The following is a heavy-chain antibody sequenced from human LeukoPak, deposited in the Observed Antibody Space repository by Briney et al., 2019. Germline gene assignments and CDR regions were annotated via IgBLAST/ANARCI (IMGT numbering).Heavy chain of an antibody. V-gene: IGHV4-31*03. J-gene: IGHJ3*02. CDR3: ARGGLEGAFDI. D-gene: IGHD3-16*01. CDR2: IYYSGST. Sequence: SQTLSLSCTVSGGSLSSGGYYCSWIRQHPGKGREWIGYIYYSGSTYYQPSLKSRATISVDTSNNQFSLKLSSVTAADTAVYYCARGGLEGAFDIWGQGTMVTVSS. CDR1: GGSLSSGGYY.